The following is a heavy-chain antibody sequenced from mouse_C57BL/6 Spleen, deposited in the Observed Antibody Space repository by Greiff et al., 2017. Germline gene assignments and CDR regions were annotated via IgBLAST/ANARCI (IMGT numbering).Heavy chain of an antibody. CDR1: GFTFSSYT. V-gene: IGHV5-9*01. J-gene: IGHJ1*03. CDR2: ISGGGGNT. D-gene: IGHD1-1*01. Sequence: EVKLVESGGGLVKPGGSLKLSCAASGFTFSSYTMSWVRQTPEKRLEWVATISGGGGNTYYPDSVKGRFTIARDNAKNTLYLQMSSLRSEDTALYYCARHEALSYGSSYWYFDVWGTGTTVTVSS. CDR3: ARHEALSYGSSYWYFDV.